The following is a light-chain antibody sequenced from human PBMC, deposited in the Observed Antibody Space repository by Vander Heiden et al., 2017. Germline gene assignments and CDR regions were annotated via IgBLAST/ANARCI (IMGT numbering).Light chain of an antibody. CDR1: TLPKQY. CDR3: QSADSSGTYVV. CDR2: KDS. V-gene: IGLV3-25*03. Sequence: SYELTQPPSVSVSPGQTARITCSGDTLPKQYAYWYQQKPGQAPVLVIYKDSERPSGIPERFSGSSSGTTVTLTMSGVRAEDEADYYCQSADSSGTYVVFGGGTKLTVL. J-gene: IGLJ2*01.